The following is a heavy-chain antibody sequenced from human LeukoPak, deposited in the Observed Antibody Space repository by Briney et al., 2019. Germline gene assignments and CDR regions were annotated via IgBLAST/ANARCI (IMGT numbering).Heavy chain of an antibody. CDR1: GGSISSYY. V-gene: IGHV4-59*01. CDR2: IYYSGSI. D-gene: IGHD3-22*01. CDR3: ARENPSGYYNRPIDY. J-gene: IGHJ4*02. Sequence: SETLSLTCTVSGGSISSYYWSWIRQPPGKGLEWIGYIYYSGSIKYNPSLKSRVTMSVDTSKNQFSLKLSSVTAADTAIYYCARENPSGYYNRPIDYWGQGTLVTVSS.